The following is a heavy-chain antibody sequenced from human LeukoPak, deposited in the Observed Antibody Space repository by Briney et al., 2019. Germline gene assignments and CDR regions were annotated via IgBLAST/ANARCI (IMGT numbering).Heavy chain of an antibody. CDR2: INTFNGDT. CDR1: VYIFNNYG. D-gene: IGHD3-22*01. CDR3: ARSHSGSLRAPFDF. V-gene: IGHV1-18*01. Sequence: GASVKVSCKASVYIFNNYGIIWVRQAPGQGLEWMGWINTFNGDTRYAQKVQGRVTMTTDTSTTTVYLELRSLRYDDTAVYYCARSHSGSLRAPFDFWGQGALVTVSS. J-gene: IGHJ4*02.